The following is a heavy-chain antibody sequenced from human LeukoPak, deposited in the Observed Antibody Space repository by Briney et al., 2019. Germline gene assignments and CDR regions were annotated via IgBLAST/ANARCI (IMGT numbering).Heavy chain of an antibody. J-gene: IGHJ4*02. CDR2: IYYSGST. Sequence: PSETLSLTCAVSGGSISSSSYYWGWIRQPPGKGLEWIGSIYYSGSTYYNPSLKSRVTISVDTSKNQFSLKLSSVTAADTAVYYCASLYFDWLFYFDYWGQGTLVTVSS. CDR1: GGSISSSSYY. CDR3: ASLYFDWLFYFDY. D-gene: IGHD3-9*01. V-gene: IGHV4-39*01.